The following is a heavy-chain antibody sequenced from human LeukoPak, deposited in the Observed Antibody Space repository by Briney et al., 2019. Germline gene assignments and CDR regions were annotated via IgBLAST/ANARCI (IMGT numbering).Heavy chain of an antibody. D-gene: IGHD2-8*01. CDR1: GFTFSSYA. J-gene: IGHJ4*02. Sequence: GRSLRLSCAASGFTFSSYAMHWVRQAPGKGLEWVAVISYDGSNKYYADSVKGRFTISRDNSKNTLYLQMNSLRAEDTALYYCARIKGWLADPLGWCHYWGEGTGVSVPS. V-gene: IGHV3-30-3*01. CDR2: ISYDGSNK. CDR3: ARIKGWLADPLGWCHY.